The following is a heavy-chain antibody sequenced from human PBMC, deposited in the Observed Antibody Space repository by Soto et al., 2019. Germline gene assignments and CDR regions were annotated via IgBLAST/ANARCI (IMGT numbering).Heavy chain of an antibody. J-gene: IGHJ6*02. CDR2: ISGSGGST. Sequence: GGSLRLSCAASGFTFSSYAMSWVRQAPGKGLEWVSAISGSGGSTYYADSVKGRFTISRDNSKNTLYLQMNSLRAEDTAVYYCAKDYYYDSSGYPHPVDVWGQGTTVTVSS. CDR1: GFTFSSYA. CDR3: AKDYYYDSSGYPHPVDV. D-gene: IGHD3-22*01. V-gene: IGHV3-23*01.